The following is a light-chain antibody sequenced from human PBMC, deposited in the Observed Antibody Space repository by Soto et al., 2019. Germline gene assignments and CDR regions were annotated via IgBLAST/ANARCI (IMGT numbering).Light chain of an antibody. CDR1: QNINTY. CDR2: DAA. J-gene: IGKJ3*01. CDR3: QQTSSAPFT. Sequence: DIQMTQSPYSLSAAVGDRVTIACRASQNINTYLYWYQQKPGKAPKLLIFDAASFQSGVPSRFSGGGSRTDFTLTITSLQPEDFATYYWQQTSSAPFTFGPGTKVDIK. V-gene: IGKV1-39*01.